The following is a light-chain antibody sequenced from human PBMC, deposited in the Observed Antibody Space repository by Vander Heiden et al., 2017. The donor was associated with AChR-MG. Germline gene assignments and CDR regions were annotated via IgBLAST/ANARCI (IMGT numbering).Light chain of an antibody. CDR2: GAS. J-gene: IGKJ4*02. V-gene: IGKV3-15*01. Sequence: EIVVTQSPATLSVSPGDRATLSCRASQSIRTDLAWYQHKPGQAPRLLIYGASTRASGIPARFSGSGSGTEFTLTISSLQSEDSAVYYCQQYDNWPPRVTFGGGTKVEIK. CDR1: QSIRTD. CDR3: QQYDNWPPRVT.